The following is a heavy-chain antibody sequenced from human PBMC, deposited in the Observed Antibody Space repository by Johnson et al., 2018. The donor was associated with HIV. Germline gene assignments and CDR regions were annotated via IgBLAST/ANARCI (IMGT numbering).Heavy chain of an antibody. D-gene: IGHD5-24*01. V-gene: IGHV3-7*05. J-gene: IGHJ3*02. CDR1: GFTFSSYW. Sequence: VQLVESGGGLVQPGGSLRLSCAASGFTFSSYWMSWVRQATGKGLEWVANIKQDGSEKYYVDSVKGRFTISRDNAKNSLYLQMNSLRAEDTAVYYCARKNGRWLQDGAFDIWGQGTMVTVSS. CDR3: ARKNGRWLQDGAFDI. CDR2: IKQDGSEK.